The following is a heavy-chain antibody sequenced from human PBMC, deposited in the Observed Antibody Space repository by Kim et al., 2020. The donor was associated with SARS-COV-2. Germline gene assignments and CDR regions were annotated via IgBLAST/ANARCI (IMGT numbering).Heavy chain of an antibody. V-gene: IGHV1-58*02. D-gene: IGHD1-20*01. CDR2: IVVGSGNT. CDR1: GFTFTSSA. Sequence: SVKVSCKASGFTFTSSAMQWVRQARGQRLEWIGWIVVGSGNTNYAQKFQERVTITRDMSTSTAYMELSSLRSEDTAVYYCAAGGITGTWDYYYYGMDVWGQGTTVTVSS. CDR3: AAGGITGTWDYYYYGMDV. J-gene: IGHJ6*02.